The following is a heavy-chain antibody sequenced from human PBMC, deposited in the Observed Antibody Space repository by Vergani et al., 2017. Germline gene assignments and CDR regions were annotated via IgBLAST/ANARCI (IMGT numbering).Heavy chain of an antibody. J-gene: IGHJ4*02. CDR1: GFTFSSYN. Sequence: EVQLVESGGGLVKPGGSLRLSCAASGFTFSSYNMNWVRQAPGKGLEWVSSISSSDNYRYYADSVKGRFTISRDNAKNSLYLQMNSLRVEDTAVYYCARGHGMIDLFDYWGQGILVTVSS. CDR3: ARGHGMIDLFDY. D-gene: IGHD2-21*01. V-gene: IGHV3-21*01. CDR2: ISSSDNYR.